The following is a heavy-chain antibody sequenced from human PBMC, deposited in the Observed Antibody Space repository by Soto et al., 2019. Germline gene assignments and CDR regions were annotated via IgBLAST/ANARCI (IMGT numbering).Heavy chain of an antibody. D-gene: IGHD1-20*01. J-gene: IGHJ5*02. Sequence: PGESLKISCTGSGSSFTNYWIAWVRQIPEKGLEWMALIYPGDSETRYNPSFQGQVTVSADKSINTAYLQWNSLQSSDTAIYYCARLTGTSPFDPWGQGTLVTVSS. CDR2: IYPGDSET. CDR3: ARLTGTSPFDP. V-gene: IGHV5-51*01. CDR1: GSSFTNYW.